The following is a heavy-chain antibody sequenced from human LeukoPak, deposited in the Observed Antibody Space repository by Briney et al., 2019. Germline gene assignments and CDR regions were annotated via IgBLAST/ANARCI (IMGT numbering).Heavy chain of an antibody. CDR2: ISWNSNSI. J-gene: IGHJ4*02. CDR3: AKDERGCLDY. CDR1: GFTFDDYT. Sequence: GGSLRLSCAASGFTFDDYTMHWVRQAPGKGLEWVSGISWNSNSIDYADSVKGRFTISRDNSKNTLYLQMNSLRAEDTAVYYCAKDERGCLDYWGQGTLVTVSS. D-gene: IGHD6-19*01. V-gene: IGHV3-9*01.